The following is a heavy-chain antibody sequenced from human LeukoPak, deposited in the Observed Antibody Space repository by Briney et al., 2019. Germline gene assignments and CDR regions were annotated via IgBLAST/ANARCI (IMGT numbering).Heavy chain of an antibody. Sequence: GGSLRLSCAASGFTFSSYAMSWVRQAPGKGLEWVSAICGSGGSTYYADSVKGRFTISRDNSKNTLYLQMNSLRAEDTAVYYCAKDHYVSSGYYYHDAFDIWGQGTMVTVSS. CDR3: AKDHYVSSGYYYHDAFDI. J-gene: IGHJ3*02. CDR1: GFTFSSYA. V-gene: IGHV3-23*01. CDR2: ICGSGGST. D-gene: IGHD3-22*01.